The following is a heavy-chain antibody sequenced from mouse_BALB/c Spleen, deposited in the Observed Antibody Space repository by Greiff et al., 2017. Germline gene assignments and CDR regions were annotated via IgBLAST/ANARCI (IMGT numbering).Heavy chain of an antibody. CDR2: IWSGGST. CDR3: ARNSRPSYWYFDV. Sequence: VKLMESGPGLVQPSQSLSITCTVSGFSLTSYGVHWVRQSPGKGLEWLGVIWSGGSTDYNAAFISRLSISKDNSKSQVFFKMNSLQANDTAIYYCARNSRPSYWYFDVWGAGTTVTVSS. CDR1: GFSLTSYG. J-gene: IGHJ1*01. V-gene: IGHV2-2*02.